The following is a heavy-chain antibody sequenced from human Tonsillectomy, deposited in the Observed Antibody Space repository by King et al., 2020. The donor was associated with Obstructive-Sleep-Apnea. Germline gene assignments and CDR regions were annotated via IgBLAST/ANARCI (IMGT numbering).Heavy chain of an antibody. J-gene: IGHJ6*02. CDR3: TTGRTYWYYYYGMDV. V-gene: IGHV3-15*01. CDR2: IKRKTDSGTT. CDR1: GFIFSNAW. Sequence: EVQLVESGGGLVKPGGSLRLSCAASGFIFSNAWMSWVRQAPGKGLEWVGLIKRKTDSGTTDYAAPVKGRFTISRDDSKNTLYLQMNSLKTEDTAVYYCTTGRTYWYYYYGMDVWGQGTTVTVSS. D-gene: IGHD1-14*01.